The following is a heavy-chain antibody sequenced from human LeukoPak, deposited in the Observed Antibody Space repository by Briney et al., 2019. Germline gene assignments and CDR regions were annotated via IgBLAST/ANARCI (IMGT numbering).Heavy chain of an antibody. CDR3: ARGYSIVVVPAASNWFDP. CDR2: INPNSGGT. CDR1: GYTFTGYY. V-gene: IGHV1-2*04. Sequence: ASVKVSCKASGYTFTGYYMHWVRQAPGQGLEWMGWINPNSGGTNYAQKFQGWVTMTRDTSISTAYMELSRLRSDDTAAYYCARGYSIVVVPAASNWFDPWGQGTLVTVSS. D-gene: IGHD2-2*01. J-gene: IGHJ5*02.